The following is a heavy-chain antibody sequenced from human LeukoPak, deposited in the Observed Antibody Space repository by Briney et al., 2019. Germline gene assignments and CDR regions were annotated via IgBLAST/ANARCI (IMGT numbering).Heavy chain of an antibody. Sequence: PGGSLRLSCAASGFTVSSNYMSWVRQAPGKGLEWVSVIYSGGSTYYADSVKGRFTISRDNSKNTLYLQMNSLRAEDTAVYYCARVRYSDYYDSSGSFDYWGQGTLVTVSS. CDR1: GFTVSSNY. CDR2: IYSGGST. V-gene: IGHV3-53*01. CDR3: ARVRYSDYYDSSGSFDY. J-gene: IGHJ4*02. D-gene: IGHD3-22*01.